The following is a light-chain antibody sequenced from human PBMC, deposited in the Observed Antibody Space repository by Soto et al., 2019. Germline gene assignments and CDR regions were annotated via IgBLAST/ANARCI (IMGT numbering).Light chain of an antibody. V-gene: IGKV1-39*01. CDR1: QSINTY. CDR2: AAS. Sequence: DLQMTQSPSSLSASVGDRVTITCRAGQSINTYLNWYQHKLGKAPKLLIYAASSLQRGVPSRFSGSGSGTDFTLTISSLQPEDFATYYCQQSYSTPPSFGQGTKLEIK. CDR3: QQSYSTPPS. J-gene: IGKJ2*01.